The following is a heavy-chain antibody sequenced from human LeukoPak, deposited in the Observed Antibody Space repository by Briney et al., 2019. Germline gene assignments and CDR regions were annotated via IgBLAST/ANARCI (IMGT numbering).Heavy chain of an antibody. CDR3: ARHGCSGSSCPFQH. D-gene: IGHD2-15*01. CDR1: GGSISNYY. J-gene: IGHJ1*01. Sequence: PSETLSLTCTVSGGSISNYYWSWIRQPPWKGLELIGYIYYSGGTNYNPSLKGRVTISVDTSKNQFSLNLSSVTAADTAVYYCARHGCSGSSCPFQHWGQGTLVTVSS. CDR2: IYYSGGT. V-gene: IGHV4-59*08.